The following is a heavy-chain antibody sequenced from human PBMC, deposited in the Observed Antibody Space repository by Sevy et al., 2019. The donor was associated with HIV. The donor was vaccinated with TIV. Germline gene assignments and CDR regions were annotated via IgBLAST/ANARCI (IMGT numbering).Heavy chain of an antibody. CDR2: IYHSANT. D-gene: IGHD6-19*01. J-gene: IGHJ4*02. V-gene: IGHV4-39*01. CDR3: ASQPGYRSTYYGFSLSRTFDS. CDR1: GGSITSNNYY. Sequence: SETLSLTCSVSGGSITSNNYYWGWIRQPPGKGLEWFGSIYHSANTYYNPSLKSRVTVSVDTSRSHFSLQVTSVAASDTAIYFCASQPGYRSTYYGFSLSRTFDSWGPGTLVTVSS.